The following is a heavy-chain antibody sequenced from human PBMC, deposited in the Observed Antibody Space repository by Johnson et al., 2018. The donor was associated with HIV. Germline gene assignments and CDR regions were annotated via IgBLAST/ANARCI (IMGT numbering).Heavy chain of an antibody. CDR3: ARYCGGDCYSPHDAFDI. D-gene: IGHD2-21*02. J-gene: IGHJ3*02. Sequence: VQLVESGGGLVQPGRSMRLSCAASGFTFSNAWMSWVRQAPGRGLEWVAHIKHDGSEKSHVDSVKGRFAISRDNAKNSLFLQMNSLRVEDTAVYYCARYCGGDCYSPHDAFDIWGQGTMVTVSS. CDR1: GFTFSNAW. V-gene: IGHV3-7*01. CDR2: IKHDGSEK.